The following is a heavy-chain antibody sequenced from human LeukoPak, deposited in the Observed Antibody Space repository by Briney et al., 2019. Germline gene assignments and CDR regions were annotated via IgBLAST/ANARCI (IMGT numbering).Heavy chain of an antibody. J-gene: IGHJ4*02. CDR3: AKVGPRYCSGGSCYYLDY. CDR1: GFTFSSYG. D-gene: IGHD2-15*01. CDR2: ISYDGSNK. V-gene: IGHV3-30*18. Sequence: GGSLRLSCAASGFTFSSYGMHWVRQAPGKGLEWVAVISYDGSNKYYADSVKGRFTISRDNSKNTLYLQMNSLRAEDTAVYYCAKVGPRYCSGGSCYYLDYWGQGTLVTVSS.